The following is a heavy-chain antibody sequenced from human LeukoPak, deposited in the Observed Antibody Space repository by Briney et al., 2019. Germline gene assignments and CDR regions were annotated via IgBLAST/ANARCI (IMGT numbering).Heavy chain of an antibody. CDR3: AKTLWGLTLLSSDY. D-gene: IGHD3-16*01. Sequence: GGSLRLSCAASGFTFTSYTMTWVRQAPGKGLEWVSGISDSGGSTHYADSVKGRFTISRDNPKNTLYLHMNSLRLEDTAVYWCAKTLWGLTLLSSDYWGQGTLVTVSS. CDR2: ISDSGGST. J-gene: IGHJ4*02. CDR1: GFTFTSYT. V-gene: IGHV3-23*01.